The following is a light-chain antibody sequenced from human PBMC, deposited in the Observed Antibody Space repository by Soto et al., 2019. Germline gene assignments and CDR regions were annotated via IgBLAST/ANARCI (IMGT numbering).Light chain of an antibody. CDR2: DVS. CDR1: SSDVGGYSY. V-gene: IGLV2-14*01. J-gene: IGLJ1*01. Sequence: QSALTQPASVSGSPGQSIAISCTGISSDVGGYSYVSWYQQQPGKAPKLVISDVSNRPSGVSDRFSGSKSGNTASLTISGLQTEDEADYYCASYTTSSTYVFGTGTKSPS. CDR3: ASYTTSSTYV.